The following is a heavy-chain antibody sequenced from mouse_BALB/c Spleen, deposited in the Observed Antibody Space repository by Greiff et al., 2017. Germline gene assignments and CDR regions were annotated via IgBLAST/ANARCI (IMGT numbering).Heavy chain of an antibody. D-gene: IGHD2-1*01. Sequence: VQLQQPGAELVKPGASVTLSCKASGYTFTSYWLHWVKQRPGQGLEWMGEINPSNGRTNYNGKFKSQATLTVDKSSSTAYMQLSSLTSEDSAVYYCAQIYYGNLDYWGQGTTLTVSS. CDR3: AQIYYGNLDY. CDR2: INPSNGRT. V-gene: IGHV1S81*02. J-gene: IGHJ2*01. CDR1: GYTFTSYW.